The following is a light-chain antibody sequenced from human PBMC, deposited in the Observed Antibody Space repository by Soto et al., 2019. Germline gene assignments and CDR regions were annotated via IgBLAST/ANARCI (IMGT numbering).Light chain of an antibody. CDR3: SSYTRNNNVI. CDR1: SSDVGAYDY. CDR2: DVS. Sequence: QSALTQPASVSGSPGQSITISCTGTSSDVGAYDYVSWYQQHPGKAPKLMIYDVSSRPSGVSNRFSGSKSGNTASLSISGLLSDDEADYYCSSYTRNNNVIFGGGTKLTVL. J-gene: IGLJ2*01. V-gene: IGLV2-14*01.